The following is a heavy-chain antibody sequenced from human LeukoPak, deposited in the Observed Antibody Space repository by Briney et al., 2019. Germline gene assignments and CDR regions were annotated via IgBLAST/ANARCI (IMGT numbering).Heavy chain of an antibody. CDR2: IYYSGSS. CDR3: ARQWYCSGGSCYSGWYFHL. V-gene: IGHV4-39*01. J-gene: IGHJ2*01. Sequence: SETLSRSCTVSGGSISSSSYYWGWIRQPPGEGLEWIGSIYYSGSSYDNPSVRSRVTISVDTSKNQFSLEMNSVTAADTAVYYCARQWYCSGGSCYSGWYFHLWGRGTLVTVSS. D-gene: IGHD2-15*01. CDR1: GGSISSSSYY.